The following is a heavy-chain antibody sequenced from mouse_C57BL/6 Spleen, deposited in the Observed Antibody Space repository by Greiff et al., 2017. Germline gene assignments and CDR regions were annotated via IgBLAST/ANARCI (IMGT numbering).Heavy chain of an antibody. CDR3: TGDYYGSSYKTGFAY. CDR2: IYPGNSDT. CDR1: GYTFTSYW. Sequence: EVQLQQSGTVLARPGASVKMSCKTSGYTFTSYWMHWVNQRPGQGLEWIGAIYPGNSDTSYNQKFKGKAKLTAVTSASTAYMELSSLTNEDSAVYYCTGDYYGSSYKTGFAYWGQGTLVTVSA. V-gene: IGHV1-5*01. D-gene: IGHD1-1*01. J-gene: IGHJ3*01.